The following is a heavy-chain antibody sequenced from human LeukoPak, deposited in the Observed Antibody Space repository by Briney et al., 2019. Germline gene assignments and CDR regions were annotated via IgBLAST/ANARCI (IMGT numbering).Heavy chain of an antibody. CDR2: IYYSGTT. J-gene: IGHJ5*01. CDR3: AREGYSSNWYDY. Sequence: PAETLSLTCTVSGGSFSSYYWTWIRQSPGKGLEWIGYIYYSGTTKYNPSLKSRVTISVDTSKNQFSLRLNSVTAADTAVYYCAREGYSSNWYDYWGQGTLVTVSS. CDR1: GGSFSSYY. V-gene: IGHV4-59*01. D-gene: IGHD6-13*01.